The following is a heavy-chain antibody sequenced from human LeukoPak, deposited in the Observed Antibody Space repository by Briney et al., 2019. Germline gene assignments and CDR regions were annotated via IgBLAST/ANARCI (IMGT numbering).Heavy chain of an antibody. CDR3: ATGEMATNYFDL. CDR1: GYTFTSYY. Sequence: ASVKVSCKASGYTFTSYYMHWVQQAPGKGLEWMGRVDPEDGAPIYTAKFQGRVTITADTSTDTVYMELSSLRSDDTAVYFCATGEMATNYFDLWGQGTLVTVSS. CDR2: VDPEDGAP. V-gene: IGHV1-69-2*01. J-gene: IGHJ4*02. D-gene: IGHD5-24*01.